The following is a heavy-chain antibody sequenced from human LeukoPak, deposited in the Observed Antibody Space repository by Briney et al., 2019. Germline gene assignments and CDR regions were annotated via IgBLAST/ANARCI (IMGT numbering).Heavy chain of an antibody. Sequence: GASVKVSRKASGNTFSSYSFHWVRQAPGQGLEWLGLIDPTGSTTTYAQKFQDRVTMTRDTATSTVFMALSGLRSEDTAIYYCARVNFYMGDNSGYFDLWGQGTLVTVSS. V-gene: IGHV1-46*01. CDR3: ARVNFYMGDNSGYFDL. J-gene: IGHJ4*02. CDR1: GNTFSSYS. CDR2: IDPTGSTT. D-gene: IGHD1-26*01.